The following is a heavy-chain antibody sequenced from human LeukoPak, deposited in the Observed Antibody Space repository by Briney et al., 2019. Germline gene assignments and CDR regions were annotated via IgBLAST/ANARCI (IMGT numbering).Heavy chain of an antibody. J-gene: IGHJ4*02. V-gene: IGHV1-69*05. D-gene: IGHD4-23*01. Sequence: EASVKVSCKASGGTFSSYAISWVRQAPGQGLEWMGGIIPIFGTANYAQKFQGRVTITTDESTSTAYMELSSLRSEDTAVYYCARDHPRSYGGNFGGDYWGQGTLVTVSS. CDR3: ARDHPRSYGGNFGGDY. CDR1: GGTFSSYA. CDR2: IIPIFGTA.